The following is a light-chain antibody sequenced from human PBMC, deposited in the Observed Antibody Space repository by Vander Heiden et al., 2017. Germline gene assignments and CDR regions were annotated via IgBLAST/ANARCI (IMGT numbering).Light chain of an antibody. CDR2: DVS. CDR3: SSYTTSSTYV. Sequence: QSALTPPASVSGSPGPSIAISCTGTSSDVGAYNYVSWYQQHPGKAPKLMIYDVSNRPAGVSDRFSGSKSGDTASLTISGLQAEDEADYYCSSYTTSSTYVFGTGTKVTVL. V-gene: IGLV2-14*03. CDR1: SSDVGAYNY. J-gene: IGLJ1*01.